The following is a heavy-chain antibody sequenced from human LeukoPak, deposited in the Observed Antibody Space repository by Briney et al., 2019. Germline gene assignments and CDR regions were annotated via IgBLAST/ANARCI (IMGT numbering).Heavy chain of an antibody. CDR2: IKPDGSEI. CDR3: AKDMEDYGGNSFDS. CDR1: GFSFSRYW. Sequence: PGGSLRLSCEASGFSFSRYWMSWVRQAPVRGLEWVANIKPDGSEIYYVDSVKGRFTISRDNSKNSIYLEMKDLRIEDTALYYCAKDMEDYGGNSFDSWGEGTLVTVSS. J-gene: IGHJ5*01. D-gene: IGHD4-23*01. V-gene: IGHV3-7*03.